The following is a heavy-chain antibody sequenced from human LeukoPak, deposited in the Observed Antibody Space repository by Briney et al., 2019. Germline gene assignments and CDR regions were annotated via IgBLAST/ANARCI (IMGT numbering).Heavy chain of an antibody. CDR2: IYPGDSDT. J-gene: IGHJ4*02. Sequence: GASLQISCKGSGSIFTNYWIAWVRQLPGKGLEWMGIIYPGDSDTRYSPSFQGQVTIAADKSISTAYLQWSSLKASDSAMYYCASYSDTYYFDHWGQGTLVTVSS. D-gene: IGHD1-26*01. CDR1: GSIFTNYW. V-gene: IGHV5-51*01. CDR3: ASYSDTYYFDH.